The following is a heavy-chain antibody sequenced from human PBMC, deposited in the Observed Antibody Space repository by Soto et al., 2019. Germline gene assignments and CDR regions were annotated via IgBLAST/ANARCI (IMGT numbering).Heavy chain of an antibody. J-gene: IGHJ4*02. Sequence: HPGGSLRLSCTGSGFAFSSHPMSWVRQAPERGLEWVSGISDGGDLTYNADSVRGRFTISRDNSKNTLFLQMNSLRVEDTAVYYCARVVRFFGGHAGYWGQGTLVTVS. CDR3: ARVVRFFGGHAGY. V-gene: IGHV3-23*01. D-gene: IGHD3-3*01. CDR1: GFAFSSHP. CDR2: ISDGGDLT.